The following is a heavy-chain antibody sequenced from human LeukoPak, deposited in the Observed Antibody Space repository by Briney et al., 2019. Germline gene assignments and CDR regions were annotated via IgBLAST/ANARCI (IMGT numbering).Heavy chain of an antibody. CDR1: GFTFSSYH. CDR2: ISSSSSGDM. D-gene: IGHD6-13*01. J-gene: IGHJ5*02. CDR3: ARGPDSSYYWFDP. V-gene: IGHV3-21*01. Sequence: GGSLRLSCAASGFTFSSYHMNWVRQAPGKGLEWVSSISSSSSGDMYYAESVKGRFTISRDNAKNSLYLQMNSLRDEDTAVYYCARGPDSSYYWFDPWGQGTLVTVSS.